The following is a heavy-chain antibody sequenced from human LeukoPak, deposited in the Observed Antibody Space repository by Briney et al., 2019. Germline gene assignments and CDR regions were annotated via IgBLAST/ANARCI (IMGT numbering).Heavy chain of an antibody. CDR3: ARGASRIDY. CDR2: IYTSGST. Sequence: SQTLSCNCTVSAGSISSGSYYWRGIRQPAGKGLERIARIYTSGSTNYNPSLKSRVTISVDTSKNQFSLKLSSVTAADTAVYYCARGASRIDYWGQGTLVTVSS. V-gene: IGHV4-61*02. J-gene: IGHJ4*02. CDR1: AGSISSGSYY.